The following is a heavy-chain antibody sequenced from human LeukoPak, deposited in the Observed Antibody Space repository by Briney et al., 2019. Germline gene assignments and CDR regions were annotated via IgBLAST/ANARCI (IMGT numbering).Heavy chain of an antibody. D-gene: IGHD4-17*01. CDR2: IKDDGNEK. CDR3: ARAARYGDYNYDYYYYMDV. Sequence: GGSLRLSCAASGFTFTRYWISWVRQAPGKGLEWVANIKDDGNEKYYAASVRGRFTISRDNTKNSLYLQVNSLRADDTGLYYCARAARYGDYNYDYYYYMDVWGKGTTVTVSS. CDR1: GFTFTRYW. J-gene: IGHJ6*03. V-gene: IGHV3-7*01.